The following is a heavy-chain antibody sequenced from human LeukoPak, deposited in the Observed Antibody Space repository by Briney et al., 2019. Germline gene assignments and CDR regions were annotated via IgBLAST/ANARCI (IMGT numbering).Heavy chain of an antibody. CDR3: ASYSSTSGGAFDI. V-gene: IGHV4-30-2*01. CDR2: IYHSGST. CDR1: GGSISSGGYY. Sequence: SETLSLTCTVSGGSISSGGYYWSWIRQPPGKGLEWIGYIYHSGSTYYNPSLKSRVTISVDRSKNQFSLKLSSVTAADTAVYYCASYSSTSGGAFDIWGQGTMVTVSS. D-gene: IGHD2-2*01. J-gene: IGHJ3*02.